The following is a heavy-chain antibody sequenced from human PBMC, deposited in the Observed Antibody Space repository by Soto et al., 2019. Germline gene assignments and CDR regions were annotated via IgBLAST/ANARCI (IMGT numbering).Heavy chain of an antibody. V-gene: IGHV4-39*01. CDR1: GGSISSSSYY. J-gene: IGHJ6*03. CDR3: ARRKSSSWGTTYYYYMDV. CDR2: IYYSGST. D-gene: IGHD6-13*01. Sequence: SETLSLTCTVSGGSISSSSYYWCWIRHPPGKGLEWIGSIYYSGSTYYNPSLKSRVTISVDTSKNQFSLKLSSVTAADTAVYYCARRKSSSWGTTYYYYMDVWGKGTTVTVSS.